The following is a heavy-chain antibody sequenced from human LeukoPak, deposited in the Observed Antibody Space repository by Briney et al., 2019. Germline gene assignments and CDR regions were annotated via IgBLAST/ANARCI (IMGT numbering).Heavy chain of an antibody. D-gene: IGHD5-18*01. CDR3: ARDRFLDTAMVTGTPGIPPDY. CDR1: GFTFSSYG. CDR2: IWYDGSNK. V-gene: IGHV3-33*01. J-gene: IGHJ4*02. Sequence: GGSLRLSCAASGFTFSSYGMHWVRQAPGKGLEWVAVIWYDGSNKYYADSVKGRFTVSRDNSKSTLYLQMNSLRAEDTAVYYCARDRFLDTAMVTGTPGIPPDYWGQGTLVTVSS.